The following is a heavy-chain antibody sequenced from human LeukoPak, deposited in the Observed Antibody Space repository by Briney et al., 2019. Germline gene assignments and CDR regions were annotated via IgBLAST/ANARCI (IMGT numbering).Heavy chain of an antibody. CDR1: GYTFSGYY. CDR2: INAKSGDT. V-gene: IGHV1-2*02. CDR3: ATRRSNRWYYFDL. J-gene: IGHJ4*02. Sequence: ASVKVSCKASGYTFSGYYLHWVRQAPGQGLEWMGRINAKSGDTVYALKFQGRVTMTSATSITTGYMELSRLKADDTAIYFCATRRSNRWYYFDLWGQGALVTVSS. D-gene: IGHD2-2*01.